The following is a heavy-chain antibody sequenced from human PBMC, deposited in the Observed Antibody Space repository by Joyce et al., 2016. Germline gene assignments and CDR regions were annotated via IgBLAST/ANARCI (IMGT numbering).Heavy chain of an antibody. Sequence: RRVSSGPRVKKPGSSVKVSCKASGGPFSGYAFSWVRQAPGQGLGWMGGIIPMFGTANYAQKFQGRVTIIADESTTTAYMELSSLRSEDTAVYYCAARIVGAATRAFDIWGQGTMVTVSS. D-gene: IGHD1-26*01. CDR3: AARIVGAATRAFDI. CDR2: IIPMFGTA. V-gene: IGHV1-69*01. J-gene: IGHJ3*02. CDR1: GGPFSGYA.